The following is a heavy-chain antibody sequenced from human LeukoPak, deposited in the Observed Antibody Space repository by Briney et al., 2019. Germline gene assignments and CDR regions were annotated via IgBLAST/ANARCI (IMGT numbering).Heavy chain of an antibody. D-gene: IGHD3-22*01. J-gene: IGHJ4*02. CDR2: ISAYNGNT. Sequence: ASVKVSCKASGYTFTSYGISWVRQAPGQGLEWRGWISAYNGNTNYAQKLQGRVTMTTDTSTSTAYMELRSLRPDDTAVYYGARGMRDSSGYWVYYFAYWGQGTLATVSS. CDR1: GYTFTSYG. V-gene: IGHV1-18*01. CDR3: ARGMRDSSGYWVYYFAY.